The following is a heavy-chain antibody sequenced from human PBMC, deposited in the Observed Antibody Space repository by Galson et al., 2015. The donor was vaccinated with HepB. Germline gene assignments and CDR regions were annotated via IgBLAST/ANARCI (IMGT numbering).Heavy chain of an antibody. V-gene: IGHV3-74*01. Sequence: SLRLSCAASGFTFSSYSMNWVRQAPGKGLVWVSRINSDGSSTNYAGSVKGRFTISRDDAKNTLYLQMNSLRAEDTAVYYCARGGSLNGMDVWGQGTTVTVSS. CDR1: GFTFSSYS. CDR3: ARGGSLNGMDV. CDR2: INSDGSST. D-gene: IGHD3-16*01. J-gene: IGHJ6*02.